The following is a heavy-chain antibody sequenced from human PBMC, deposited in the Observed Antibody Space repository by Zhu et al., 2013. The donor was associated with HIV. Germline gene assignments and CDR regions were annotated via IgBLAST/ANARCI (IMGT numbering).Heavy chain of an antibody. CDR1: GYSFTNYW. J-gene: IGHJ5*02. Sequence: EVQLVQSGAEVKKPGESLKISCKGSGYSFTNYWIGWVRQMPGKGLEWMGIIYPGDSDTRYSPSFQGQVTISADKSISTAYLQWSSLKASDTAMYYCARRVRGDYYGSGSYSHWFDPWGQGTLVTVSS. V-gene: IGHV5-51*01. CDR3: ARRVRGDYYGSGSYSHWFDP. CDR2: IYPGDSDT. D-gene: IGHD3-10*01.